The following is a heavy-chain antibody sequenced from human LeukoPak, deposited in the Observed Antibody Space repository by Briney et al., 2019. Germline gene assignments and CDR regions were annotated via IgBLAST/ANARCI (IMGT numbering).Heavy chain of an antibody. CDR1: GGSISSYY. CDR2: IYYIGST. D-gene: IGHD6-19*01. V-gene: IGHV4-59*01. J-gene: IGHJ5*02. Sequence: PSETLSLTCTVSGGSISSYYWSWIRQPPGKGLEWIGYIYYIGSTNYNPSLKSRVTISVDTSKNQFSLKLSSVTAADTAVYYCARGYSSGWRGWFDPWGQGTLVTVSS. CDR3: ARGYSSGWRGWFDP.